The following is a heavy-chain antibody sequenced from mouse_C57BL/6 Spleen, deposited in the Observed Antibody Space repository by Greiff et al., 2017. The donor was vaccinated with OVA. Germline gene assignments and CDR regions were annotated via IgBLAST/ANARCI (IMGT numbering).Heavy chain of an antibody. Sequence: QVQLQQSGPELVKPGASVKISCKASGYAFSSSWMNWVKQRPGKGLEWIGRIYPGDGDTNYNGKFKGKATLTADKSSSTAYMQLSSLTSEDSAVYFCAKGGHYYGSPSFDYWGQGTTLTVSS. CDR1: GYAFSSSW. V-gene: IGHV1-82*01. CDR3: AKGGHYYGSPSFDY. CDR2: IYPGDGDT. D-gene: IGHD1-1*01. J-gene: IGHJ2*01.